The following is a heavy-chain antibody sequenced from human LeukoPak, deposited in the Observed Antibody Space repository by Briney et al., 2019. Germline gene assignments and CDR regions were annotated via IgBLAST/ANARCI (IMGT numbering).Heavy chain of an antibody. Sequence: PSETLSLTCTVSGGSVSSGSYYWSWIRQPPGKGLEWIGYIYYSGSTNYNPSLKSRVTISVDTSKNQFSLKLSSVTAADTAVYYCARLGYCSGGSCYTDAFDIWGQGTMVTVSS. J-gene: IGHJ3*02. V-gene: IGHV4-61*01. CDR2: IYYSGST. D-gene: IGHD2-15*01. CDR3: ARLGYCSGGSCYTDAFDI. CDR1: GGSVSSGSYY.